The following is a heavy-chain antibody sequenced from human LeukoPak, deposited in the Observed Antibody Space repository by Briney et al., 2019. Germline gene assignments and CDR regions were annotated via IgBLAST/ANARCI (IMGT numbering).Heavy chain of an antibody. Sequence: PGGSLRLSCAASGFTVSTNYMSLVRQAPGKGLEWVSLIYSGGGTYYADSVKGRFTISRDNSRNTLSLQMNSLRVDDTAVYYCARGFRSVTTWGYFDYWGQGALVTVSS. V-gene: IGHV3-66*01. CDR2: IYSGGGT. D-gene: IGHD4-17*01. J-gene: IGHJ4*02. CDR3: ARGFRSVTTWGYFDY. CDR1: GFTVSTNY.